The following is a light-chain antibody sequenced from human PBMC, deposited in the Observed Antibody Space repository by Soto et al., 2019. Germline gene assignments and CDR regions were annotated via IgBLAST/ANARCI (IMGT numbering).Light chain of an antibody. Sequence: DVQMTQSPSSLSAFVGDRVTITCRASQGIAPYLAWFQQKPGKVPKLLIYATSTLQSGVPSRFSGSGSGTDITLTISSLQPEDVATYYCQKYNSAPLTFGGGTKVEIK. CDR1: QGIAPY. CDR3: QKYNSAPLT. CDR2: ATS. J-gene: IGKJ4*01. V-gene: IGKV1-27*01.